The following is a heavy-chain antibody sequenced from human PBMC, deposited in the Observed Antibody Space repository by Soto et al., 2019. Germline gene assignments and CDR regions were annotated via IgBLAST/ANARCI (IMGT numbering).Heavy chain of an antibody. CDR3: AREVVVGATAKFAG. Sequence: EVQMVESGGGLIQPGGSLTLSCAVSGFGVTESETYVSGIRQAPGKGLEWVAAFYRGGRRHYAASVKGRFVISRDKSENSVFLQFTLVRVADTAVYYCAREVVVGATAKFAGWGQGTMVIVSP. CDR1: GFGVTESETY. CDR2: FYRGGRR. J-gene: IGHJ4*02. V-gene: IGHV3-53*03. D-gene: IGHD1-26*01.